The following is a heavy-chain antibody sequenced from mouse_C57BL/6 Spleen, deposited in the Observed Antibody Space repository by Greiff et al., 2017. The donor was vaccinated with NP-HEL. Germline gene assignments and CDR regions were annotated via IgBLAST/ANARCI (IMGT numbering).Heavy chain of an antibody. V-gene: IGHV1-64*01. J-gene: IGHJ4*01. CDR3: ARGYDYEDAMDY. Sequence: QVQLQQSGAELVKPGASVKLSCKASGYTFTSYWMHWVKQRPGQGLEWIGMIHPNSGSTNYNEKFKSKATLTVDKSSSTAYMQLSSLTSEDSAVYYCARGYDYEDAMDYWGQGTSVTVSS. D-gene: IGHD2-4*01. CDR2: IHPNSGST. CDR1: GYTFTSYW.